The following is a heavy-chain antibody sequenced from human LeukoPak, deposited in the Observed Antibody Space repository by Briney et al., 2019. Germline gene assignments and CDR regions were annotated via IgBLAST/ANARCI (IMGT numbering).Heavy chain of an antibody. V-gene: IGHV3-74*01. J-gene: IGHJ6*04. CDR3: AISASRDGNYYYYYGMDV. CDR1: GFTFSSYW. CDR2: INSDGSST. Sequence: GGSLRLSCAASGFTFSSYWMRWVRQAPGKGLVWVSRINSDGSSTSYADSVKGRFTISRDNAKNTLYLQMNSLRAEDTAVYYCAISASRDGNYYYYYGMDVWGKGTTVTVSS. D-gene: IGHD2-2*01.